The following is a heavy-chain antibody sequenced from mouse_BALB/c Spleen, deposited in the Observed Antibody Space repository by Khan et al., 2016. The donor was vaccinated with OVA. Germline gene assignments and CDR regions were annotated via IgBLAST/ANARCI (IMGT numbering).Heavy chain of an antibody. V-gene: IGHV3-8*02. J-gene: IGHJ3*01. CDR3: ARSTYRYAFVY. Sequence: EVQLQESGPSLVKPSQTLSLTCSVTGDSITTGYWNWIRKFPGNKLEYMGYIIYTGYTYYNPSLKSRLSITRHTSNIQYYLQLNSVTDEDTATYYCARSTYRYAFVYWGQGTLVTVSA. D-gene: IGHD2-14*01. CDR2: IIYTGYT. CDR1: GDSITTGY.